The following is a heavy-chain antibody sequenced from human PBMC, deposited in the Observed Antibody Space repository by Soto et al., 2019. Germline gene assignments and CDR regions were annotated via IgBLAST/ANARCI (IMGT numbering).Heavy chain of an antibody. J-gene: IGHJ4*02. CDR2: IKSKADGETT. CDR1: GLTFKNVW. V-gene: IGHV3-15*07. Sequence: EVQLVESGGGLVKPGGSLGLSCAASGLTFKNVWMHWVRQAPGKRLEWVGRIKSKADGETTDYTEPVKGRVTISRDDSKNTLYLQIISVNTEDLAWYYCTADYDFWGGHTALWGQGTLVTVSS. CDR3: TADYDFWGGHTAL. D-gene: IGHD3-3*01.